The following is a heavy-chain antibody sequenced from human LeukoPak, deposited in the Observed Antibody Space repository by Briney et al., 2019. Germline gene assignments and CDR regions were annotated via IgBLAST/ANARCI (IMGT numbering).Heavy chain of an antibody. CDR2: IWLDGSKE. D-gene: IGHD2-15*01. CDR3: ARLRGAQRYYPDY. J-gene: IGHJ4*02. V-gene: IGHV3-33*01. Sequence: GGSLRLSYAASGFTFNKYCMHWVRQPPGKGLAWVAFIWLDGSKEYYTHSVKGRFTIYRDNSQKILYMQMSSLRAEDTDVYYCARLRGAQRYYPDYWGQGTLVTVSS. CDR1: GFTFNKYC.